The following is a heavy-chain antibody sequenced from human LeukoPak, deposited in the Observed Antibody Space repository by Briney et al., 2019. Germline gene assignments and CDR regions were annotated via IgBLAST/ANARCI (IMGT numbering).Heavy chain of an antibody. CDR2: IIPILGIA. CDR1: GGTFSSYA. CDR3: ARGTRRYYFDL. D-gene: IGHD3-16*02. V-gene: IGHV1-69*04. J-gene: IGHJ2*01. Sequence: WASVKVSCKASGGTFSSYAISWVRQTPGQGLEWMGRIIPILGIANYAQKFQGRVTITADKSTSTAYMELSSLRSEDTAVYYCARGTRRYYFDLWGRGTLVTVSS.